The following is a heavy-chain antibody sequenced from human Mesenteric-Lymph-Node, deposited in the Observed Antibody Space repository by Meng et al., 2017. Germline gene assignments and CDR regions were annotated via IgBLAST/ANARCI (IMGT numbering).Heavy chain of an antibody. J-gene: IGHJ4*02. CDR1: GFTVSSNY. D-gene: IGHD3-10*01. Sequence: GGSLRLSCAASGFTVSSNYMSWVRQAPGKGLEWVSVIYSGGSTYYADSVKGRFTISRDNAANSLYLQLNSLRVEDTAVYYCASWFGESNCWGQGTLVTVSS. CDR3: ASWFGESNC. CDR2: IYSGGST. V-gene: IGHV3-66*01.